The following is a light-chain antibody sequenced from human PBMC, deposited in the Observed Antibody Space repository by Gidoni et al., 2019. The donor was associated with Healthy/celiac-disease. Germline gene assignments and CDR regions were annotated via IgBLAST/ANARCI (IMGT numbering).Light chain of an antibody. CDR2: GAA. J-gene: IGKJ2*01. CDR1: QSVSSSY. CDR3: QQYGSSPPYT. Sequence: EIPLTQSPGTLSLSPGERATLSCSASQSVSSSYLAWYQQKPGQAPKLLIYGAASRATGLPDRFSGSGSGTDFTLTISRLEPEDFAVYYCQQYGSSPPYTFGQGTKLEIK. V-gene: IGKV3-20*01.